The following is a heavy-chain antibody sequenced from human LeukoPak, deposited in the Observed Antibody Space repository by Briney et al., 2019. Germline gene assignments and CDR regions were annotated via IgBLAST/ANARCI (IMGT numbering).Heavy chain of an antibody. Sequence: GGSLRLFCAASGFTFSSYAMHWVRQAPGKGLEWVAVISYDGSNKYYADSVKGRFTTSRDNSKNTLYLQMNSLRAEDTAVYYCARDFNRYYFDYWGQGTLVTISS. CDR3: ARDFNRYYFDY. J-gene: IGHJ4*02. V-gene: IGHV3-30-3*01. CDR1: GFTFSSYA. CDR2: ISYDGSNK. D-gene: IGHD1-14*01.